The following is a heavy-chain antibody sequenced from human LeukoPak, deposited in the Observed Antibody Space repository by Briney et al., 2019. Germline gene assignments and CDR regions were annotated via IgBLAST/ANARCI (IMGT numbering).Heavy chain of an antibody. Sequence: GGSLRLSCAASGFTFSNYAMHWVRQAPGKGLEWVAIISYDGSNKYYADSVKGRFTISRDNSKSTLYLQMNSLRADDTAVYYCARGRSGSHHFDSWGQGTLVTVPS. V-gene: IGHV3-30*04. CDR1: GFTFSNYA. CDR2: ISYDGSNK. CDR3: ARGRSGSHHFDS. D-gene: IGHD3-10*01. J-gene: IGHJ4*02.